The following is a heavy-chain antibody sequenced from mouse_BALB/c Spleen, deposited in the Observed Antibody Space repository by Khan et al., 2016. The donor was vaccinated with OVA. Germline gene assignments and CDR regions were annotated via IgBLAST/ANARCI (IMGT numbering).Heavy chain of an antibody. CDR2: INTETGEP. CDR3: ARDRYDYFDY. Sequence: IQLVQSGPELKKPRETVKISCKASGYTFTDYSMHWVKQAPGKGLKWMGWINTETGEPTYADDFKGRFAFSLETSASTAYLQINNLKNEDTATYFCARDRYDYFDYWGQGTTLTVSS. CDR1: GYTFTDYS. V-gene: IGHV9-2-1*01. D-gene: IGHD2-14*01. J-gene: IGHJ2*01.